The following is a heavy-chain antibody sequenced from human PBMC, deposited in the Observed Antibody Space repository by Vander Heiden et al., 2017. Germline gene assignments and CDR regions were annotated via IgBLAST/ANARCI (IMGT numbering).Heavy chain of an antibody. Sequence: QVQLQESGPGLVKPSETLSLTCTVSGGSISGSYWSWIRQPAGKGLEWIGRIYTSGSTNYNPSLKSRVTMSVDTSKTQFSLKLSSVTAADTAVYYCARGGSTTDYYYYGMDVWGQGTTVTVSS. V-gene: IGHV4-4*07. CDR3: ARGGSTTDYYYYGMDV. J-gene: IGHJ6*02. CDR1: GGSISGSY. CDR2: IYTSGST. D-gene: IGHD2-2*01.